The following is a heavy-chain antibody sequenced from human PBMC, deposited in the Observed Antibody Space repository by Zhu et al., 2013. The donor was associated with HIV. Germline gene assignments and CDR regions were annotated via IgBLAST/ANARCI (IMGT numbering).Heavy chain of an antibody. Sequence: QVQLVQSGAEVKKPGASVKVSCKASGYTFTDYYIHWVRQAPGQGLEWMGWINPKSGGTNYAQKFQGRVTMTRDTSISTAYMELSRLRSDDTAVYYCARCGFGLVGHPMTTWGQGTLVTVSS. J-gene: IGHJ4*02. CDR1: GYTFTDYY. CDR2: INPKSGGT. D-gene: IGHD4-17*01. V-gene: IGHV1-2*02. CDR3: ARCGFGLVGHPMTT.